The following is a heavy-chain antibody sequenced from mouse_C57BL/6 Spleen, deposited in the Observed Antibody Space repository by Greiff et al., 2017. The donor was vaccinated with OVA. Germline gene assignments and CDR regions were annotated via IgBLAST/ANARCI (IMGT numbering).Heavy chain of an antibody. CDR2: IRNKANGYTT. Sequence: EVQGVESGGGLVQPGGSLSLSCAASGFTFTDYYMSWVRQPPGKALEWLGFIRNKANGYTTEYSASVKGRFTISRDNYQSILNLQMNALRAEDSATYYCARYMRLGSMDYWGQGTSVTVSS. J-gene: IGHJ4*01. V-gene: IGHV7-3*01. CDR3: ARYMRLGSMDY. CDR1: GFTFTDYY.